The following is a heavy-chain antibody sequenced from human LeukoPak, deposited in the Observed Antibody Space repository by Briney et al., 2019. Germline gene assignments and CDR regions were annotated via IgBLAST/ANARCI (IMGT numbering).Heavy chain of an antibody. CDR3: AHTQIGYCSGGSCYPNEYYFDY. D-gene: IGHD2-15*01. V-gene: IGHV1-18*01. Sequence: GASVKVSCKASGYTFTSYGISWVRQAPGQGLEWMGWISAYNGNTNYAQKLQGRVTMTTDTSTSTAYMELRSLRSDDTAVYYCAHTQIGYCSGGSCYPNEYYFDYWGQGTLVTVSS. CDR2: ISAYNGNT. J-gene: IGHJ4*02. CDR1: GYTFTSYG.